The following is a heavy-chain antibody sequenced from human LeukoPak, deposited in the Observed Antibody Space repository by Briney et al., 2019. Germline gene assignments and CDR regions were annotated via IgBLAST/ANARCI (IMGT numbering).Heavy chain of an antibody. CDR1: GFTFSSYT. CDR2: FSRSSTFI. J-gene: IGHJ4*02. Sequence: GGSLRLSCAASGFTFSSYTMNWVRQAPGKGLEWVSSFSRSSTFIYYADSVKGRFTISRDNAKNSLYLQMNSLRAEDTAVYYWARDQGFPYWGQGTLVTVSS. CDR3: ARDQGFPY. V-gene: IGHV3-21*01.